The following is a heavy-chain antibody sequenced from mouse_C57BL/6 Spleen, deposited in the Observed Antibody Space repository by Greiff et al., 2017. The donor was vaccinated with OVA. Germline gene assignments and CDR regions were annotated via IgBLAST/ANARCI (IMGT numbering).Heavy chain of an antibody. CDR1: GYTFTSYW. V-gene: IGHV1-50*01. CDR3: AIRHYYGSSYDYAMDY. J-gene: IGHJ4*01. CDR2: IEPSDSYT. D-gene: IGHD1-1*01. Sequence: VQLQQPGAELVKPGASVKLSCKASGYTFTSYWMQWVKQRPGQGLEWIGEIEPSDSYTNYNQKFKGKATLTVDTSSSTAYMQLSSLTSEDSAVYYCAIRHYYGSSYDYAMDYWGQGTSVTVSS.